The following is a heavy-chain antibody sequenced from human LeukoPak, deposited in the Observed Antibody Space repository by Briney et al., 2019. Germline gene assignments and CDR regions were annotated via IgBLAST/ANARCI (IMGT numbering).Heavy chain of an antibody. Sequence: SETLSLTCTVSGGSISSGSYYWSWIRQPAGKGLEWIGRIYTSGSTNYNPSLKSRVTISVDTSKNQFSLKLSSVTAADTAVYYCAREEDCSSTSCYVVWGKGTTVTVSS. CDR3: AREEDCSSTSCYVV. V-gene: IGHV4-61*02. D-gene: IGHD2-2*01. CDR1: GGSISSGSYY. CDR2: IYTSGST. J-gene: IGHJ6*04.